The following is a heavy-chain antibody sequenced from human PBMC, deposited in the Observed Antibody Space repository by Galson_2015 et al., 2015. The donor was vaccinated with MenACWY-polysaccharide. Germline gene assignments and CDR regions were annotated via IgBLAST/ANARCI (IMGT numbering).Heavy chain of an antibody. CDR1: GGSISSSNYY. J-gene: IGHJ6*02. CDR2: ISYSGST. V-gene: IGHV4-39*01. D-gene: IGHD2-15*01. Sequence: SETLSLTCTVSGGSISSSNYYWGWIRQSPEKGLEWIGTISYSGSTYYNPSLKSRVTISVDTSKNQFSLKLSSVTAADMAVYYCASRLAQVGIAGYGYGMDVWGQGTTVTVSS. CDR3: ASRLAQVGIAGYGYGMDV.